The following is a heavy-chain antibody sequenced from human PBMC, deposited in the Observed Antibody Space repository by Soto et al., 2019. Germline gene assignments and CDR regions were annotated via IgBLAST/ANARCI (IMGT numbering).Heavy chain of an antibody. D-gene: IGHD5-18*01. Sequence: QVQLVPSGGEVRKHGASVNVSCKASGYTFASYAITWVRQAPGEGLEWMGWISTSSGNANYAQRFQGRVTITRDTSTTTVYMQLRSLRSDDSAVYFCARSVGYPDYWGQGTLVTVSS. CDR1: GYTFASYA. V-gene: IGHV1-18*01. J-gene: IGHJ4*02. CDR3: ARSVGYPDY. CDR2: ISTSSGNA.